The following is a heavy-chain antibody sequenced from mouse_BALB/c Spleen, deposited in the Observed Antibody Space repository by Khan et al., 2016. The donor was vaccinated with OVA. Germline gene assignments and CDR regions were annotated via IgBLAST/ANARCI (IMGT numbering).Heavy chain of an antibody. V-gene: IGHV3-2*02. Sequence: EVQLQELGPGLVKPSQSLSLTCTVTGYSITSEYTWNWIRQFPGNKLEWMGFISYSGNTRYNPSLKSRISITRDTSKNQFFLQLNSVTSEDTATCYCARKDYYDYDPFPYWGQGTLVTVSA. CDR1: GYSITSEYT. J-gene: IGHJ3*01. D-gene: IGHD2-4*01. CDR2: ISYSGNT. CDR3: ARKDYYDYDPFPY.